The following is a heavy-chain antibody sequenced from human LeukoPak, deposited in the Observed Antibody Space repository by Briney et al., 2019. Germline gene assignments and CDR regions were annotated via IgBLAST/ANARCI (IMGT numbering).Heavy chain of an antibody. J-gene: IGHJ3*02. Sequence: PSETLSLTCTVSDYSISSGYYWGWIRQSPGKGLEWIGTIYHRGSAYYNPSLKSRVTISVDTAKNQFSLRLTSVTAADTAVYFCARGDYGDYHDAFDIWGQGTMVTVSS. CDR1: DYSISSGYY. CDR2: IYHRGSA. D-gene: IGHD4-17*01. V-gene: IGHV4-38-2*02. CDR3: ARGDYGDYHDAFDI.